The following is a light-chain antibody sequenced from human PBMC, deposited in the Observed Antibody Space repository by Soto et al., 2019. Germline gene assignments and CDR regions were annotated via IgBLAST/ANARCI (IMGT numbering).Light chain of an antibody. Sequence: QSALTQPASVSGSPGQSITISCTGTSSDVGGYNYVSWYQQHPGKAPKLMIYDVSNRPSGVSNRFSGSKSGNTASLTISGLQADDEADYYCRSYSSSTLVEFGGGTKLTVL. CDR2: DVS. CDR1: SSDVGGYNY. J-gene: IGLJ2*01. CDR3: RSYSSSTLVE. V-gene: IGLV2-14*01.